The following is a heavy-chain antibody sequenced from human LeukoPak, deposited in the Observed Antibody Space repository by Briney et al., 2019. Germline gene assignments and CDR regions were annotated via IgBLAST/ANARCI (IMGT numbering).Heavy chain of an antibody. V-gene: IGHV3-23*01. CDR2: ISGSGGNT. CDR1: GFTFSSYA. D-gene: IGHD3-9*01. J-gene: IGHJ6*02. CDR3: AAPYDILTGYYRLYYYYYYGMDV. Sequence: PAGSLTLSCPASGFTFSSYAMSWVRQAPGKGLEWVSAISGSGGNTYYADSVKGRFTISRDNSKNTLYLQMTSLRAEDTAVYYCAAPYDILTGYYRLYYYYYYGMDVWGQGTTVTVSS.